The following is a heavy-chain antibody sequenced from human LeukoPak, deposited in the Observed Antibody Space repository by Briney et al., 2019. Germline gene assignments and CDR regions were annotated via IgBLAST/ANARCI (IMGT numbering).Heavy chain of an antibody. CDR2: LYPSGTT. Sequence: SETLSLTCTVSGDSIRGYYWNWIRQPAAKGLEWIGRLYPSGTTNYNPSLKSRVTMSVDTSKNQFSLKLSSVTAADTAVYYCARDNGHFDYWGQGTLVTVSS. CDR1: GDSIRGYY. CDR3: ARDNGHFDY. V-gene: IGHV4-4*07. D-gene: IGHD2-8*01. J-gene: IGHJ4*02.